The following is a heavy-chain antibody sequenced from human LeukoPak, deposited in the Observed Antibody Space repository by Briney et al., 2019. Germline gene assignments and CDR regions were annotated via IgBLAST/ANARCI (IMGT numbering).Heavy chain of an antibody. CDR1: GYTFTSYD. Sequence: ASVKVSCKASGYTFTSYDINWVRQATGQGLEWMGWMNPNSGNTGYAQKFLGRVTMTRNNSISSAYMEVSSLRPEDTAVYYCARGPSIPWGQGTLVTVSS. CDR2: MNPNSGNT. V-gene: IGHV1-8*01. J-gene: IGHJ5*02. D-gene: IGHD2-2*02. CDR3: ARGPSIP.